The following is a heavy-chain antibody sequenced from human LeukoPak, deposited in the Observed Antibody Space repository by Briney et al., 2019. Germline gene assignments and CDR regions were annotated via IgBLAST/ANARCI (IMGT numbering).Heavy chain of an antibody. CDR3: AKDNVAAAGRYFDY. CDR1: GFTFRNYA. Sequence: GGSLRLSCAASGFTFRNYAMHWVRQAPGKGLEYVSAISSSGYSTYYANSVKGRFTISRDNSKNTLYLQMHSLRAEDTAVYYCAKDNVAAAGRYFDYWGQGTLVTVSS. V-gene: IGHV3-64*01. J-gene: IGHJ4*02. D-gene: IGHD6-13*01. CDR2: ISSSGYST.